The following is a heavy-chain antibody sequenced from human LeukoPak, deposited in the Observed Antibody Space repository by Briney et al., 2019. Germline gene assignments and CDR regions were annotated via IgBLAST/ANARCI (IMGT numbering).Heavy chain of an antibody. J-gene: IGHJ3*02. CDR2: ISYDGSNK. CDR1: GFTFSSYA. D-gene: IGHD5-24*01. CDR3: ARPRDGYYRADAFDI. V-gene: IGHV3-30*04. Sequence: TGRSLRLSCAASGFTFSSYAMHWVRQAPGKGLEWVAVISYDGSNKYYADSVKGRFTISRDNSKNTLYLQMNSLRAEDTAVYYCARPRDGYYRADAFDIWGQGTMVTVSS.